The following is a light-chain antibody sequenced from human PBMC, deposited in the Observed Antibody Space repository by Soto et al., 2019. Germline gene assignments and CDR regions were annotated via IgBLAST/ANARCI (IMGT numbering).Light chain of an antibody. CDR2: LGS. V-gene: IGKV2-28*01. Sequence: DLVMTQSPLSLPVTPGVPASISCRSSQSLLHSDGYTYVNWYLQKPGQSPQLLIYLGSNRSSGVHDRFSGSGSGTDYTLKIRRVEAEDVGIYYCMQPLQTPRTFGQGTKVEMK. CDR3: MQPLQTPRT. J-gene: IGKJ1*01. CDR1: QSLLHSDGYTY.